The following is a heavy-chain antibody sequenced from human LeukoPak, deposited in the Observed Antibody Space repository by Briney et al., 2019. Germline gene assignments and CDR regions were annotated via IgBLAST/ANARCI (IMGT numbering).Heavy chain of an antibody. CDR3: ARFWSGYRYFFDY. Sequence: GGSLRLSCAASGFTFSSYSMNWVRQAPGKGLEWISYITSSSSSIHYADSVKGRFTVSRDNAKNSVYLQMNSLRAEDTAVYYCARFWSGYRYFFDYWGQGTLVTVSS. J-gene: IGHJ4*02. D-gene: IGHD3-3*01. V-gene: IGHV3-48*01. CDR2: ITSSSSSI. CDR1: GFTFSSYS.